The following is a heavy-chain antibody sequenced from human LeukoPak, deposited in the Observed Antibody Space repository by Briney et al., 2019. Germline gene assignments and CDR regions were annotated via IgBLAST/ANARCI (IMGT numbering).Heavy chain of an antibody. CDR3: ARTLYDSSGYYFDY. CDR1: GYTFTSYD. V-gene: IGHV1-8*01. D-gene: IGHD3-22*01. J-gene: IGHJ4*02. CDR2: MNPNSGNT. Sequence: ASVKVSCKASGYTFTSYDINWVRQTTGQGLEWMGWMNPNSGNTGYAQKFQGRVTMTRNTSISTAYMELSSLRSEDAAVYYCARTLYDSSGYYFDYWGQGTLVTVSS.